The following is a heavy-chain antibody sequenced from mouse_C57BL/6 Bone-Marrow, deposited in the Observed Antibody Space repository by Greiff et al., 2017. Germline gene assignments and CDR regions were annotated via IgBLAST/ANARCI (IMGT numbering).Heavy chain of an antibody. Sequence: EVHLVESGGGLVQPKGSLKLSCAASGFSFNTYAMNWVRQAPGKGLEWVARIRSKSNNYATYYADSVKDRFTISRDDSESMLYLQMNNLKTEDTAMYYCVRLPTMITTGDYYAMDYWGQGTSVTVSS. D-gene: IGHD2-4*01. J-gene: IGHJ4*01. CDR3: VRLPTMITTGDYYAMDY. CDR1: GFSFNTYA. V-gene: IGHV10-1*01. CDR2: IRSKSNNYAT.